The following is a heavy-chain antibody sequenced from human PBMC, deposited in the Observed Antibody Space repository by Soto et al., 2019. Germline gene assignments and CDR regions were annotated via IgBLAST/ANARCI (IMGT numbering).Heavy chain of an antibody. CDR1: GFTFSSYA. Sequence: GGSLRLSCAASGFTFSSYAMSWVRQAPGKGLEWVSAISGSGGSTYYADSVKGRFTISRDNSKNTLYLQMNSLRAEDTAVYYCAKVAHYDYIWGSYPDAFDIWGQGTMVTVSS. V-gene: IGHV3-23*01. D-gene: IGHD3-16*01. CDR2: ISGSGGST. CDR3: AKVAHYDYIWGSYPDAFDI. J-gene: IGHJ3*02.